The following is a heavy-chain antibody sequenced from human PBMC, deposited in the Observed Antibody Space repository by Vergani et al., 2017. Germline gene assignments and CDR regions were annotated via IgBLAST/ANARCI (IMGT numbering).Heavy chain of an antibody. CDR1: GGSFSGYY. CDR2: INHSGST. V-gene: IGHV4-34*01. CDR3: ARVRPPDYGGKGWFDP. Sequence: QVQLQQWGAGLLKPSETLSLTCAVYGGSFSGYYWSWIRQPPGKGLEWIGEINHSGSTNYNPSLKSRVTISVDTSKNQFSLKLSSVTAADTAVYYCARVRPPDYGGKGWFDPWGQGTLVTVSS. D-gene: IGHD4-23*01. J-gene: IGHJ5*02.